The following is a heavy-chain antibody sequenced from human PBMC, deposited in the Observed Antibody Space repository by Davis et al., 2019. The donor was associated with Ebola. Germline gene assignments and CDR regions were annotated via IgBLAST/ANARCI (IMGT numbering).Heavy chain of an antibody. Sequence: PGGSLRLSCKGSGYSFTSYWIGWVRQMPGKGLEWMGIIYPGDSDTRYSPSFQGQVTISADKSISTAYLQWSSLKASDTAMYYCARAPSSSWYYVPDYWGQGTLVTVSS. CDR1: GYSFTSYW. V-gene: IGHV5-51*01. J-gene: IGHJ4*02. D-gene: IGHD6-13*01. CDR3: ARAPSSSWYYVPDY. CDR2: IYPGDSDT.